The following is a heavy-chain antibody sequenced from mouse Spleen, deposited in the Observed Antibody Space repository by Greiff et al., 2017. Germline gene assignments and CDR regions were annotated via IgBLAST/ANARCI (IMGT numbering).Heavy chain of an antibody. V-gene: IGHV1-54*01. CDR3: ARPAYYRYDGNWYFDV. D-gene: IGHD2-14*01. J-gene: IGHJ1*01. CDR2: INPGSGGT. CDR1: GYAFTNYL. Sequence: VQRVESGAELVRPGTSVKVSCKASGYAFTNYLIEWVKQRPGQGLEWIGVINPGSGGTNYNEKFKGKATLTADKSSSTAYMQLSSLTSEDSAVYFCARPAYYRYDGNWYFDVWGAGTTVTVSS.